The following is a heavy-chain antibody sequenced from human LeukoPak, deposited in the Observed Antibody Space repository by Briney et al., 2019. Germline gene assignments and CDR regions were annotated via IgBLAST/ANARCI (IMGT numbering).Heavy chain of an antibody. V-gene: IGHV4-30-2*01. CDR1: GGSISSGGYS. Sequence: MPSETLSLTCAVSGGSISSGGYSWSWIRQPPGKGLEWIGYIYHSGSTCYNPSLKSRVTISVDRSKNQFSLKLSSVTAADTAVYYCARSFGERVFDYWGQGTLVTVSS. CDR2: IYHSGST. CDR3: ARSFGERVFDY. J-gene: IGHJ4*02. D-gene: IGHD3-10*01.